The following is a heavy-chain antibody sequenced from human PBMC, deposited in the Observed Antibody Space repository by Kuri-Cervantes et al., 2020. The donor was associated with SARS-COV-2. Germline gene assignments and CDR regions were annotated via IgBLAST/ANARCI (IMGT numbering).Heavy chain of an antibody. CDR2: IIPIFGTA. D-gene: IGHD3-10*01. Sequence: SVKVSCKASGGTFSSYAISWVRQAPGQGLEWMGGIIPIFGTANYAQKFHGRVTITADESTSTPYMELSSLRSEDTAVYYCASGRGDYYGDFYGMDVWGQGTTVTVSS. CDR3: ASGRGDYYGDFYGMDV. V-gene: IGHV1-69*13. CDR1: GGTFSSYA. J-gene: IGHJ6*02.